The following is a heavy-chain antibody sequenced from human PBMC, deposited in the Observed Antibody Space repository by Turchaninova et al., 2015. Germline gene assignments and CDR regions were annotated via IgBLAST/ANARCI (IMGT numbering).Heavy chain of an antibody. CDR1: GGSPGGFP. CDR2: INHSGST. Sequence: QVHLTQWGAGLLKPSGTLSLTCAVYGGSPGGFPWNWIRQPPGKGLEWIGEINHSGSTNYNPSLKSRVTISVDTSKNQFSLKLSAVTAADTAVYYCATRYGSGIWGQGTMVTVSS. D-gene: IGHD5-18*01. J-gene: IGHJ3*02. CDR3: ATRYGSGI. V-gene: IGHV4-34*01.